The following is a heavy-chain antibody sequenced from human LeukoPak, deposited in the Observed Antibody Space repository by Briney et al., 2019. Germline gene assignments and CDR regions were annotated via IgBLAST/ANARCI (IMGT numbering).Heavy chain of an antibody. V-gene: IGHV3-73*01. CDR1: GFTFSGST. D-gene: IGHD3-3*01. J-gene: IGHJ6*02. Sequence: GGSLRLSCAASGFTFSGSTIHWVRQASGKGLEWVGRIRTNPNNYATAYGTSVKGRFTLSRDDSRNTAYLQMNSLKTEDTAVYYCTTAVSGYDFWSGFPYYYYGMDVWGQGTTVTVSS. CDR3: TTAVSGYDFWSGFPYYYYGMDV. CDR2: IRTNPNNYAT.